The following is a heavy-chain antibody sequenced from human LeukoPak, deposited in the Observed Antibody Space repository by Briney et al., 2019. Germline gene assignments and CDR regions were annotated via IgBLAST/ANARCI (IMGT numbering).Heavy chain of an antibody. Sequence: GASVKVSCKASGYTFTTYGLSWVRRAPGQGLEWMGWISTYTGNAKYSQKLQDRVTMTTGTSTSTGYMELRGLTSDDTAVYYCARVDRMAEIDFWGQGTLVTVSS. D-gene: IGHD1-14*01. J-gene: IGHJ4*02. CDR3: ARVDRMAEIDF. CDR2: ISTYTGNA. CDR1: GYTFTTYG. V-gene: IGHV1-18*01.